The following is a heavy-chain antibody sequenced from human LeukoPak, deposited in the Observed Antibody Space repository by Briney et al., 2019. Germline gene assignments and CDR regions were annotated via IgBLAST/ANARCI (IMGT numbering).Heavy chain of an antibody. D-gene: IGHD6-19*01. CDR2: ISSSSNTI. J-gene: IGHJ4*02. V-gene: IGHV3-48*04. CDR3: ARGISSGDFEY. CDR1: GLTFSSYS. Sequence: GGSLRLSCAASGLTFSSYSMNWVRQAPGKGLEWVSYISSSSNTIYYADSVKGRFTISRDNAKNSLYLQMNSLRAEDTAVYYCARGISSGDFEYWGQGTLVTVSS.